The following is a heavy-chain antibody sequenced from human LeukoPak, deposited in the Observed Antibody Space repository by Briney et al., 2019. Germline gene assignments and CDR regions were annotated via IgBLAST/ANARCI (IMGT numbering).Heavy chain of an antibody. J-gene: IGHJ2*01. V-gene: IGHV4-59*01. Sequence: PSETLSLTCSFAGGSMNGYYWSWFRQPPGKGLEWIGYIYYTGSTNYNASLQSRVFISVETSKNQFPLKLSSVTAADTAVYYCARDIAGYSHYWAFDLWGRGTLVTVSS. CDR3: ARDIAGYSHYWAFDL. CDR2: IYYTGST. D-gene: IGHD3-9*01. CDR1: GGSMNGYY.